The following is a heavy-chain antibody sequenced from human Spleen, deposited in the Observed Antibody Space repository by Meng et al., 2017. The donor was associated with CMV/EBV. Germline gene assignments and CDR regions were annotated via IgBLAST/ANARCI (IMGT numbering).Heavy chain of an antibody. J-gene: IGHJ4*02. V-gene: IGHV4-31*02. CDR2: IYDSGTT. CDR1: GGSISSDGYC. Sequence: VSGGSISSDGYCWTWIRQFPGKGLEWIGYIYDSGTTYYNPSLKSRVTISLDTSENQFSLKLSSVTAADTALYYCARGDAVTLYFGYWGQGSLVTVSS. CDR3: ARGDAVTLYFGY. D-gene: IGHD2-21*02.